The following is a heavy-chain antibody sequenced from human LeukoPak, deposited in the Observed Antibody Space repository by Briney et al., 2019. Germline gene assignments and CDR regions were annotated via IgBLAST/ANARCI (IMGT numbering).Heavy chain of an antibody. CDR2: INPSGGTT. CDR1: GYTFTSYH. CDR3: ARDRQPWSPGWFDP. V-gene: IGHV1-46*01. Sequence: GASVKVSCKASGYTFTSYHMHWVRQAPGQGLEWMGIINPSGGTTNYAQKFQGRVTMTRDTSISTAYMELSRLRSDDTAVYYCARDRQPWSPGWFDPWGQGTLVTVSS. J-gene: IGHJ5*02. D-gene: IGHD1-1*01.